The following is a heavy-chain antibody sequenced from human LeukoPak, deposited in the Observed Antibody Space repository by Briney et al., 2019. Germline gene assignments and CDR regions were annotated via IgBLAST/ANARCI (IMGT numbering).Heavy chain of an antibody. D-gene: IGHD3-10*01. CDR1: GDSITNYY. Sequence: SETLSLTCSVSGDSITNYYWNWIRQPAGKGLEWIGRIYISGITNYNPSLKSRVTMSVDTSKNHFSLKLSSVTAADTAVYYCARSSIDSGSNFDYWGQGTLVTVSS. CDR3: ARSSIDSGSNFDY. V-gene: IGHV4-4*07. CDR2: IYISGIT. J-gene: IGHJ4*02.